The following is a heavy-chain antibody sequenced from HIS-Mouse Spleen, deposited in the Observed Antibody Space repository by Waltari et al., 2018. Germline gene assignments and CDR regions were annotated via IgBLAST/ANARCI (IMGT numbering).Heavy chain of an antibody. V-gene: IGHV4-34*01. J-gene: IGHJ2*01. D-gene: IGHD6-6*01. CDR3: ARPFSAYSSSSYWYFDL. CDR2: INDSGST. Sequence: QVQLQQWGAGLLKPSETLSLTCAVYGGSFSGYYWSWIRQPPGKGLEWIGEINDSGSTNYNPSLKGRVHISVDTSKNQFSLKLSSVTAADTAVYYCARPFSAYSSSSYWYFDLWGRGTLVTVSS. CDR1: GGSFSGYY.